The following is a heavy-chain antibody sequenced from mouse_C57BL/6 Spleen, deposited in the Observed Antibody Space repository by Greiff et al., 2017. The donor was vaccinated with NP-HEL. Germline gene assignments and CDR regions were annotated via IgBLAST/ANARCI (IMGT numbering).Heavy chain of an antibody. J-gene: IGHJ4*01. D-gene: IGHD4-1*01. CDR3: ARYKAGTGLLAMDY. V-gene: IGHV7-3*01. CDR2: IRNKANGYTT. Sequence: EVKLMESGGGLVQPGGSLSLSCAASGFTFTDYYMSWVRQPPGKALEWLGFIRNKANGYTTEYSASVKGRFTISRDNSQSILYLQMNALRAEDSATYYCARYKAGTGLLAMDYWGQGTSVTVSS. CDR1: GFTFTDYY.